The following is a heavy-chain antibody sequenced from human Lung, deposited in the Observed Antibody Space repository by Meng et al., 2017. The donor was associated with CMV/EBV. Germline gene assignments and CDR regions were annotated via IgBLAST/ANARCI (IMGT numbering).Heavy chain of an antibody. CDR3: ARDRSHSYYYYGMDV. CDR1: GGSISSGGYY. Sequence: SETLSLXCTVSGGSISSGGYYWSWIRQHPGKGLEWIGYIYYSGSTYYNPSLKSRVTISVDTSKNQFSLKLSSVTAADTAVYYCARDRSHSYYYYGMDVWGQGTXVTVYS. V-gene: IGHV4-31*03. J-gene: IGHJ6*02. CDR2: IYYSGST.